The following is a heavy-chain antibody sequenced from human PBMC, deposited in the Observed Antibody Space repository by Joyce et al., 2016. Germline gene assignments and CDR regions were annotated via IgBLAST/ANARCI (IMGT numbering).Heavy chain of an antibody. J-gene: IGHJ4*02. CDR2: INPNSGGT. D-gene: IGHD3-22*01. Sequence: QGLEWMGWINPNSGGTNHAQKFQGRVTMTRDTSISTAYMELSRLRSDDTAIYYCARAHFDDNTGYPIWGRGTLVTVSS. CDR3: ARAHFDDNTGYPI. V-gene: IGHV1-2*02.